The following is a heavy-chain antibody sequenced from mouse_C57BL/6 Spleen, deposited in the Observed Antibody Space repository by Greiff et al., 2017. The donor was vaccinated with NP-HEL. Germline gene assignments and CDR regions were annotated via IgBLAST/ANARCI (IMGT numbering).Heavy chain of an antibody. CDR3: ARRLYYDYDGYAMDY. V-gene: IGHV1-18*01. CDR2: INPNNGGT. Sequence: EVQLQQSGPELVKPGASVKIPCKASGYTFTDYNMDWVKQSHGKSLEWIGDINPNNGGTIYNQKFKGKATLTVDKSSSTAYMGLRSLTSEDTAVYYCARRLYYDYDGYAMDYWGQGTSVTVSS. D-gene: IGHD2-4*01. J-gene: IGHJ4*01. CDR1: GYTFTDYN.